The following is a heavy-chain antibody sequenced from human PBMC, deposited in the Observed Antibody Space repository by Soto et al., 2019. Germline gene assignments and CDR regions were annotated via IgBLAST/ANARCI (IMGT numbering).Heavy chain of an antibody. Sequence: QVQLVQSGAEVKKPGSSVKVSCKASGGTFSSYAISWVRQAPGQGLEWMGGIIPIFGTANYAQKFQGRVTITADESTSTAYMELSSLRSEDTAVYYCAGRYSYELGEYYYYYGMDVWGQGTTVTVS. D-gene: IGHD5-18*01. J-gene: IGHJ6*02. CDR1: GGTFSSYA. CDR2: IIPIFGTA. CDR3: AGRYSYELGEYYYYYGMDV. V-gene: IGHV1-69*12.